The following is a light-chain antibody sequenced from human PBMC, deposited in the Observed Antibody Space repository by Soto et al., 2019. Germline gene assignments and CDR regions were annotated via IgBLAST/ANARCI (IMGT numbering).Light chain of an antibody. Sequence: QSALTQPASVSGSPGQSITISCTGTSSDVGGYSYVSWYQQHPGKAPKLMIYEVSNRPSGVSNRFSGSKSGNTASLTISGLQAEDEADYYCSSYTSRSTVVFGTGTKLTVL. V-gene: IGLV2-14*01. CDR3: SSYTSRSTVV. J-gene: IGLJ1*01. CDR2: EVS. CDR1: SSDVGGYSY.